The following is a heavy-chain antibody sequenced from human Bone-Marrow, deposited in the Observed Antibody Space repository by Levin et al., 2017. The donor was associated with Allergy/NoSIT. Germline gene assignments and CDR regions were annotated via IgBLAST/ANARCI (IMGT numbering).Heavy chain of an antibody. CDR2: ITANNSTI. CDR3: ARVRGMTIETSLLYGLDV. CDR1: GFIFSTYT. V-gene: IGHV3-48*01. Sequence: GGSLRLSCVASGFIFSTYTMNWVRQAPGKGLEWISYITANNSTIYYSDSVRGRFSISRDNAKNSLYLQMNNLSADDTAVYYCARVRGMTIETSLLYGLDVWGQGTTVTVSS. D-gene: IGHD4-11*01. J-gene: IGHJ6*02.